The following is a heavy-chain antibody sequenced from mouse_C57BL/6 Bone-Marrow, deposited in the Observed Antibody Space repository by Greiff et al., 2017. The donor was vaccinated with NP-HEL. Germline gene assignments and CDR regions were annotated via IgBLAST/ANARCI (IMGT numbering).Heavy chain of an antibody. CDR1: GFSLSTFGMG. Sequence: QVTLKESGPGILQPSQTLSLTCSFSGFSLSTFGMGVGWIRQPSGKGLEWLAHIWWDDAKYYNPALKSRLTISKDTSKNQVFLKIANVDTADTATYYCARIGSDDGYLYYYAMDYWGQGTSVTVSS. CDR2: IWWDDAK. D-gene: IGHD2-3*01. CDR3: ARIGSDDGYLYYYAMDY. J-gene: IGHJ4*01. V-gene: IGHV8-8*01.